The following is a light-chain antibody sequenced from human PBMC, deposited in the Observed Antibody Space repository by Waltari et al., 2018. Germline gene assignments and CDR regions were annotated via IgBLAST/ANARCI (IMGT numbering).Light chain of an antibody. CDR3: QQYLSTPFT. V-gene: IGKV4-1*01. CDR2: WAS. Sequence: DFVMTQSPASLSVSLGERATINCRSSQSVLYSSDNKNYLAWFQHKPGHPPKLLIYWASLRQSGVSDRFSGSGSERDFSLTISSVQAEDVAVYYCQQYLSTPFTFGPGTKVDIK. CDR1: QSVLYSSDNKNY. J-gene: IGKJ3*01.